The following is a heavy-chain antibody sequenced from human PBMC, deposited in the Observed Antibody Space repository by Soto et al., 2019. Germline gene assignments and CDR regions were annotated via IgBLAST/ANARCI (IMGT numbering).Heavy chain of an antibody. CDR3: ARDHCTNGVCYAKNDAFDI. CDR1: GFTFSSYS. D-gene: IGHD2-8*01. J-gene: IGHJ3*02. CDR2: ISSSSSYI. Sequence: EVQLVESGGGLVKPGGPLRLSCAASGFTFSSYSMNWVRQAPGKGLEWVSSISSSSSYIYYADSVKGRFTISRDNAKNSLYLQMNSLRAEDTAVYYCARDHCTNGVCYAKNDAFDIWGQGTMVTVSS. V-gene: IGHV3-21*01.